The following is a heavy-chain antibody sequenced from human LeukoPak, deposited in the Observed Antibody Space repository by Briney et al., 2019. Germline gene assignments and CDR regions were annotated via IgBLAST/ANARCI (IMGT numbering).Heavy chain of an antibody. D-gene: IGHD6-19*01. CDR3: ARDRDIIAVPRTRLDF. J-gene: IGHJ4*02. CDR2: ISGYNGDT. Sequence: VKVSCKASGYVFNLFGFSWVRQAPGQGLEWMGWISGYNGDTIYAQKFQDRVTMTMDPTTKTAYMELRSLRSDDTAMYYCARDRDIIAVPRTRLDFWGQGTLLSVSP. CDR1: GYVFNLFG. V-gene: IGHV1-18*01.